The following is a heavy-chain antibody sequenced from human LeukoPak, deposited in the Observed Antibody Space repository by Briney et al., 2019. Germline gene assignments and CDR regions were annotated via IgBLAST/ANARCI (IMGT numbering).Heavy chain of an antibody. Sequence: GGSLRLSCAASGFTFSSYAMSWVRQAPGKGLEWVSAISGSGGSTYYADSVKGRFTISRDNSKNTLYLQMNSLRAEDTAVYYCARDSQWERRFDYWGQGTLVTVSS. V-gene: IGHV3-23*01. CDR3: ARDSQWERRFDY. CDR1: GFTFSSYA. D-gene: IGHD1-26*01. CDR2: ISGSGGST. J-gene: IGHJ4*02.